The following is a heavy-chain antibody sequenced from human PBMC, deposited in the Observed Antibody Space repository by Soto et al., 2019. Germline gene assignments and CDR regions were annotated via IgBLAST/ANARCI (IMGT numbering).Heavy chain of an antibody. CDR3: ARVGYDFWSGYYTRAFDI. Sequence: SETLSLTCTVSGGSISSYYWSWIRQPAGKGLEWIGRIYTSGSTNYNPSLKSRVTMSVDTSKNQFSLKLSSVTAADTAVYYCARVGYDFWSGYYTRAFDIWGQGTMVTVSS. D-gene: IGHD3-3*01. V-gene: IGHV4-4*07. CDR1: GGSISSYY. CDR2: IYTSGST. J-gene: IGHJ3*02.